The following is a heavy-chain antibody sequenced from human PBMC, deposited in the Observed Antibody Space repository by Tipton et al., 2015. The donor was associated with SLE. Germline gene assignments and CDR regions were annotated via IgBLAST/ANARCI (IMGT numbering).Heavy chain of an antibody. Sequence: QLVQSGAEVKKPGSSVKVSCKASGGTFTSYALSWVRQAPGQGLEWMGGIIPIFGTANYAQKFQGRVTITADESTSTAYMELSSLRSEDTAVYYCARRSGTWGDYYCYGMDVWGQGTTVTVSS. CDR2: IIPIFGTA. CDR1: GGTFTSYA. D-gene: IGHD1-26*01. J-gene: IGHJ6*02. CDR3: ARRSGTWGDYYCYGMDV. V-gene: IGHV1-69*01.